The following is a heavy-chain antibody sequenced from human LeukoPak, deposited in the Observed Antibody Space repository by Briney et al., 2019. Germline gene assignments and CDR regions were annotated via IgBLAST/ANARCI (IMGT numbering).Heavy chain of an antibody. CDR3: ARAIYGSGSYVDY. J-gene: IGHJ4*02. D-gene: IGHD3-10*01. CDR1: GGSFSGYY. Sequence: PSETLSLTCAVYGGSFSGYYWSWIRQPPGKGLEWIGEINHSGSTNYNPSLKSRVTISVDTSKNQFSLKLSSVTAADTAVYYCARAIYGSGSYVDYWGQGTLVTVSS. V-gene: IGHV4-34*01. CDR2: INHSGST.